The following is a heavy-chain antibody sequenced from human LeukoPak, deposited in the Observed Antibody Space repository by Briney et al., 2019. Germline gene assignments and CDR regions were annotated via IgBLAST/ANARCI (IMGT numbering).Heavy chain of an antibody. Sequence: ASVKVSCKASGYTFTSYAMHWVRQAPGQRLEWMGWINAGNGNTKYSQKFQGRVTITRDTSASTAYMELSSLRSEDTAVYYCARDRVGSGSYLNWFDPWGQGTLVTVSS. CDR2: INAGNGNT. CDR3: ARDRVGSGSYLNWFDP. CDR1: GYTFTSYA. V-gene: IGHV1-3*01. D-gene: IGHD3-10*01. J-gene: IGHJ5*02.